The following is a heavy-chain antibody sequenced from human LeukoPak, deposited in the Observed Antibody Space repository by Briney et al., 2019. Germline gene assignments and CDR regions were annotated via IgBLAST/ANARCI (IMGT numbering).Heavy chain of an antibody. CDR1: GGTFSSYS. J-gene: IGHJ3*02. CDR2: IIPIFGTA. Sequence: SVKLSCKASGGTFSSYSINWVRQAPGQGLEWMGMIIPIFGTANYAQKFQGRVTITADESTSTAYMELSSLRSEDTAVYYCARDVDIVATTGSAFDIWGQGTMVTVSS. CDR3: ARDVDIVATTGSAFDI. D-gene: IGHD5-12*01. V-gene: IGHV1-69*13.